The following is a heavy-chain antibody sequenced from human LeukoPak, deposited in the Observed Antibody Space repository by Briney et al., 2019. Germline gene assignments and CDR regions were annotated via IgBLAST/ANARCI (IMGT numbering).Heavy chain of an antibody. V-gene: IGHV3-30-3*01. Sequence: GSLRLSCAASGFTFSSYAMRWVRQAPGKGLEWVAVMSYDGTSEYYADSVRGRFTISRDHSQNMLHLQMNSLRDEDTALYYCVRDRRDGKNLAYHFDFWGQGTLVTVSS. CDR1: GFTFSSYA. CDR3: VRDRRDGKNLAYHFDF. D-gene: IGHD5-24*01. CDR2: MSYDGTSE. J-gene: IGHJ4*02.